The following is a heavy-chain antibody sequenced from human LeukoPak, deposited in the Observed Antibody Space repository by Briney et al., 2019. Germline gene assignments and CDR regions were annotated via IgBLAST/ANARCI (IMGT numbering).Heavy chain of an antibody. Sequence: ASVKVSCKASGYTFTSYGISWARQAPGQGLEWMGWISAYNGNTNYAQKFQGRVTMTTDTSTSTAYMELRSLRSDDTALYYCARGRDGHNFAFDVWGQGTMVTVSP. V-gene: IGHV1-18*01. D-gene: IGHD5-24*01. CDR2: ISAYNGNT. CDR1: GYTFTSYG. J-gene: IGHJ3*01. CDR3: ARGRDGHNFAFDV.